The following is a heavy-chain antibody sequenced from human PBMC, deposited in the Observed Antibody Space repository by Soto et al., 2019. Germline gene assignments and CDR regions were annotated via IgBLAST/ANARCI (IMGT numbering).Heavy chain of an antibody. CDR1: GGTFSSYA. V-gene: IGHV1-69*13. CDR2: IIPIFGTA. CDR3: ARIPSAIVYYYYGMDV. Sequence: SLKVSCKASGGTFSSYAISWVRQAPGQGLEWMGGIIPIFGTANYAQKFQGRVTITADESTSTAYMELSSLRSEDTAVYYCARIPSAIVYYYYGMDVWGQGTTVTVYS. D-gene: IGHD2-15*01. J-gene: IGHJ6*02.